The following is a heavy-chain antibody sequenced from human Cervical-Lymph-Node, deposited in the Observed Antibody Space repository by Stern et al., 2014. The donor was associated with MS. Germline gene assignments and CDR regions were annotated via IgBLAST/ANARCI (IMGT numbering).Heavy chain of an antibody. J-gene: IGHJ3*01. CDR2: VYPADSDT. V-gene: IGHV5-51*01. CDR3: ARKRVYSSSASDDAFDV. D-gene: IGHD6-6*01. CDR1: GYYFANYW. Sequence: EVQLEESGAEVKKPGESLEISCKGSGYYFANYWIGWVRQMPGKGLEWMGIVYPADSDTRSKPSFQGQVTMSADKSINTAYLQWTSLKASDTAIYYCARKRVYSSSASDDAFDVWGQGTLVTVSS.